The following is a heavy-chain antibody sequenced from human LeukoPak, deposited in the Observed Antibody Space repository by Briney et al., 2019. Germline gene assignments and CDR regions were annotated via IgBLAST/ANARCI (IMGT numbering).Heavy chain of an antibody. Sequence: GGSLRLSCAAAGFDFSTFSMSWVRQAPGKGLEWVANIKIDGSEKYYVDSVKGRFTISRDSAKNSLYLQMISLRADDTAVYYCARDDGAGPHYWGQGTLVTVST. CDR2: IKIDGSEK. J-gene: IGHJ4*02. CDR1: GFDFSTFS. CDR3: ARDDGAGPHY. D-gene: IGHD3-10*01. V-gene: IGHV3-7*01.